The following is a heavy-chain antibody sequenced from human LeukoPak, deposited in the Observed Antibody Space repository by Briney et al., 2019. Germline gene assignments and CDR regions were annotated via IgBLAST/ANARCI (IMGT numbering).Heavy chain of an antibody. CDR3: AKDRERWGWQQPFDY. Sequence: PGGSLRLSCAASGFTFSSYGMHWVRQAPGKGLEWVAFIRYDGSNKYYADSVKGRFTISRYNSKNTLYLQMNSLRAEDTAVYYCAKDRERWGWQQPFDYWGQGTLVTVSS. CDR2: IRYDGSNK. V-gene: IGHV3-30*02. CDR1: GFTFSSYG. D-gene: IGHD6-13*01. J-gene: IGHJ4*02.